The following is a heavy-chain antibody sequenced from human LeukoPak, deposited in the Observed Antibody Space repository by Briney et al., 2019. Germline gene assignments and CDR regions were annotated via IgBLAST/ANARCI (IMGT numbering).Heavy chain of an antibody. Sequence: PSETLSLTCTVSGGSISSYYWSWVRQPPGKGLEWFGNIYYSGSTNYNSSLKSRVTISGDTSKNQFSLKLTSVTAADTAVYYCARESPAFDFWGQGTMVTVSS. CDR3: ARESPAFDF. J-gene: IGHJ3*01. CDR1: GGSISSYY. V-gene: IGHV4-59*01. CDR2: IYYSGST.